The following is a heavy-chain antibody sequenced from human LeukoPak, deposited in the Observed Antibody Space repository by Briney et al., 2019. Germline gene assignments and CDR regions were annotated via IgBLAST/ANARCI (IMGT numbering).Heavy chain of an antibody. CDR1: GGSISSYY. CDR2: IYYSGST. J-gene: IGHJ4*02. CDR3: AREKSSSGWYRSPYFDY. V-gene: IGHV4-59*01. Sequence: SETLSLTCTVSGGSISSYYWSWIRQPPGKGLEWVGYIYYSGSTNYNPSLKSRVTISVDTSKNQFSLKLSSVTAADTAVYYCAREKSSSGWYRSPYFDYWGQGTLVTVSS. D-gene: IGHD6-19*01.